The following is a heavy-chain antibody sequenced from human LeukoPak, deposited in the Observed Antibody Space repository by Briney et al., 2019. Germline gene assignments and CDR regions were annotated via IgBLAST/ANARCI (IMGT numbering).Heavy chain of an antibody. CDR2: IYPGDSDT. Sequence: GESLQISCKGSGYSFTSYWIGWVRPMPGKGLEWMGIIYPGDSDTRYSPSFQGQVTISADKSISTAYLQWSSLKASDTAMYYCARLRYSSGWSYYYYYGMDVWGQGTTVTVSS. D-gene: IGHD6-19*01. V-gene: IGHV5-51*01. CDR3: ARLRYSSGWSYYYYYGMDV. CDR1: GYSFTSYW. J-gene: IGHJ6*02.